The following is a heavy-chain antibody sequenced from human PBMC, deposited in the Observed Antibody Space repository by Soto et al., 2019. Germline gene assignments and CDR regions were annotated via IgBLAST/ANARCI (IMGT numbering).Heavy chain of an antibody. J-gene: IGHJ6*02. CDR1: GGSISSYY. V-gene: IGHV4-59*01. D-gene: IGHD3-9*01. CDR2: IYYSGST. Sequence: SETLSLTCTVSGGSISSYYWSWIRQPPGKGLEWIGYIYYSGSTNYNPSLKSRVTISVDTSKNQFSLKLSSVTAADTAVYYCAIGPYDILTGSYYYYGMDVRGQGTTVTVSS. CDR3: AIGPYDILTGSYYYYGMDV.